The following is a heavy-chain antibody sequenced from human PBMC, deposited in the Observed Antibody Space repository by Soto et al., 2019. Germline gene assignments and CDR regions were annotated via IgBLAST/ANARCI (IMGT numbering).Heavy chain of an antibody. Sequence: SETLSLTCAVYGGSFSGYYWSWIRQPPGKGLEWIGEINHSGSTNYNPSLKSRVTISVDTSKNQFSLKLSSVTAADTAVYYCARSDVWFDPWGQGNLVTVSS. V-gene: IGHV4-34*01. CDR2: INHSGST. CDR1: GGSFSGYY. CDR3: ARSDVWFDP. J-gene: IGHJ5*02.